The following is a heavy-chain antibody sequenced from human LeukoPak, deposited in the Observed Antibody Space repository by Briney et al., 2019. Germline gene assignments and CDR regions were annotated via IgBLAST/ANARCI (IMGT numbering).Heavy chain of an antibody. Sequence: QPGRSLRLSCAASGFNFSSYGMHWVRQAPGKGLEWVALVWYDGTTKHYADSVRGRFTISRDNSKNTLHLQMNGPRAEDTAIYYCAKVPYSGSYHDYFFDSWGQGTLVTVSS. CDR1: GFNFSSYG. CDR2: VWYDGTTK. J-gene: IGHJ4*02. D-gene: IGHD1-26*01. V-gene: IGHV3-33*06. CDR3: AKVPYSGSYHDYFFDS.